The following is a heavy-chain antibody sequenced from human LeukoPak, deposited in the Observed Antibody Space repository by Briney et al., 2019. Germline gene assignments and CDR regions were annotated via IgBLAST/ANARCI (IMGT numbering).Heavy chain of an antibody. CDR2: FYPGGST. V-gene: IGHV4-38-2*01. D-gene: IGHD1-7*01. Sequence: SETLSLTCAVSGYAISSGYYWGWIRQPPGKGLEWIGSFYPGGSTYYNPSLKSRVTMSVVTSKNQFSLNLSSVTAADTAVYYCARGTTRLCPDYWGQGTLVIVSS. CDR1: GYAISSGYY. J-gene: IGHJ4*02. CDR3: ARGTTRLCPDY.